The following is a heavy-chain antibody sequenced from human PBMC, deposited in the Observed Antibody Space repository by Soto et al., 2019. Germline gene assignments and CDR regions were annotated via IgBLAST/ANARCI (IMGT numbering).Heavy chain of an antibody. CDR2: VSYSGST. Sequence: QVQLQESGPGLVKPSETLFVTCTVSGGSTDSLYWSWVRQPPGKGLEWIGYVSYSGSTTSNPSLKSRVIVSRDTSKNQFSLKLTSVTAADTAVYYCARQGYYDLLSGYYLFDYWGQGILVTVSS. J-gene: IGHJ4*02. CDR3: ARQGYYDLLSGYYLFDY. V-gene: IGHV4-59*08. D-gene: IGHD3-3*01. CDR1: GGSTDSLY.